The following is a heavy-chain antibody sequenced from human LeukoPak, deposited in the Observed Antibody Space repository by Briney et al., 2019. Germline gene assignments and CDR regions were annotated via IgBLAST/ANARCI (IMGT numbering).Heavy chain of an antibody. CDR3: TVNYCSGGSFYMF. J-gene: IGHJ4*03. V-gene: IGHV3-73*01. CDR2: IRSKANSYAT. CDR1: GFTFSGSV. Sequence: GGSLRLSCAASGFTFSGSVMHWVRQASGKGLEWVGRIRSKANSYATAYAASVKGRFTISRDDSKNTAYLQMNSLKTEDTAVYYCTVNYCSGGSFYMFWGQGTLVTVSS. D-gene: IGHD2-15*01.